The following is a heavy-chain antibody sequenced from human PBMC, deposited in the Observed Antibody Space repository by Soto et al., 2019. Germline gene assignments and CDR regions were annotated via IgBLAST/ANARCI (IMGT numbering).Heavy chain of an antibody. CDR1: GFTFSSYA. CDR2: ISGSGGST. J-gene: IGHJ4*02. CDR3: AKDSTMFRGVILDYFDY. Sequence: EVQLLESGGGLVQPWGSLRLSCAASGFTFSSYAMSWVRQAPGKGLEWVSVISGSGGSTYYADSVKGRFTISRDNSKNTLYLQMNSLRAEDTAVYYCAKDSTMFRGVILDYFDYWGQGTLVTVSS. D-gene: IGHD3-10*01. V-gene: IGHV3-23*01.